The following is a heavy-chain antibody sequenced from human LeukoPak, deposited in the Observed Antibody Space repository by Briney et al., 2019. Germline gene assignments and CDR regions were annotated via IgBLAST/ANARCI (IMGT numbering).Heavy chain of an antibody. V-gene: IGHV1-18*04. J-gene: IGHJ4*02. CDR3: ARDQERGYSYGYLDY. Sequence: GASVKVSCKASSFTFTSYGLSWVRQAPGQGLEWMGRISAYNGNTNYAQKLQGRVTMTTDTSTSTAYMELRSLRSDDTAVYYCARDQERGYSYGYLDYWGQGTLVTVSS. CDR1: SFTFTSYG. CDR2: ISAYNGNT. D-gene: IGHD5-18*01.